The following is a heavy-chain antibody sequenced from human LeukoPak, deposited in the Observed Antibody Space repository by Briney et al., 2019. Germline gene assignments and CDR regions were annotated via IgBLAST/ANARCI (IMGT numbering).Heavy chain of an antibody. J-gene: IGHJ4*02. CDR2: ISSSSSYI. Sequence: GGSLRLSCAASGFTFSSYSMNWVRQAPGKGLEWVSSISSSSSYIYYADSVKGRFTISRDNAKNSLYLQMNSLRAEDTAVYYCARGGATVTVENNYWGQGTLVTVSS. D-gene: IGHD4-17*01. CDR1: GFTFSSYS. V-gene: IGHV3-21*01. CDR3: ARGGATVTVENNY.